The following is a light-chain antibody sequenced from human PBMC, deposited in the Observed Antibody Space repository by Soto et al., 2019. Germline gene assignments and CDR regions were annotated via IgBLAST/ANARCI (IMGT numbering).Light chain of an antibody. J-gene: IGKJ4*01. CDR2: AAS. Sequence: DIQMTQSPSFVSASVGDRVTITCRASQAISICLAWYQQKPGKAPRLLMYAASNLQSGVPSRFSGSGSGTDFTLTISRLQPEDVATYYCQHYNSFPLTFGGGTKVDMK. V-gene: IGKV1-12*01. CDR1: QAISIC. CDR3: QHYNSFPLT.